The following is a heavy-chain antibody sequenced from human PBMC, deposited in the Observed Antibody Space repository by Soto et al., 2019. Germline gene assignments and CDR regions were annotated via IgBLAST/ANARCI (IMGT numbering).Heavy chain of an antibody. CDR1: GASFSSHF. V-gene: IGHV4-59*11. D-gene: IGHD3-16*01. J-gene: IGHJ4*02. CDR3: ARSGLTFGGVV. Sequence: SETLSLTCIVSGASFSSHFWSWSRQPPGRGLEYIGFIYYTGATNYNSSLKSRVSISIDTSKDQVSLTLKSVTAADTAVYYCARSGLTFGGVVWGQGTLVTVSS. CDR2: IYYTGAT.